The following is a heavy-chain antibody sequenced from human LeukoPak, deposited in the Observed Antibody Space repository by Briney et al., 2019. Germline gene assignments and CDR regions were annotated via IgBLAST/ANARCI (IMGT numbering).Heavy chain of an antibody. CDR2: ISGGSGYI. J-gene: IGHJ6*02. D-gene: IGHD2-2*01. CDR1: GFTFSTYS. CDR3: ARGPFSSPGGMDV. V-gene: IGHV3-21*01. Sequence: GGSLRLSCAASGFTFSTYSMNWVRQAPGKGLELVSSISGGSGYIYYADSVKGRFTVSRDNVKNSLYLQMNSLRDEDTAVYYCARGPFSSPGGMDVWGQGTTVTVSS.